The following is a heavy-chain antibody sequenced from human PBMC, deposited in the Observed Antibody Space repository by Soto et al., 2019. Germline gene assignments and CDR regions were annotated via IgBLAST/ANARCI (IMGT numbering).Heavy chain of an antibody. D-gene: IGHD4-17*01. CDR3: ARVRSYGMDV. CDR2: TYYSGSP. CDR1: GGSVSSGDYY. V-gene: IGHV4-30-4*01. J-gene: IGHJ6*02. Sequence: SETLSLTCSVSGGSVSSGDYYWTWVCQPPGKGLEWIGFTYYSGSPYYSPSLKSRVSISLDTSKNQLSMKVSSVTAADTAVYYCARVRSYGMDVWGQGTTVTVSS.